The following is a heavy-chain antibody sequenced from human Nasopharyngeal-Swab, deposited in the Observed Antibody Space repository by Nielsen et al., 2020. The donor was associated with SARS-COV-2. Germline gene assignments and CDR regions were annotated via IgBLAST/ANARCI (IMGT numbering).Heavy chain of an antibody. Sequence: GSLRLSCSASGFNFTSYAIHCVRQPPGKGLEWVAAVSYDGTNTFYADSVKGRFAISRDNSKSTVSLQMNSLRSEDTAVYYCAKDRGGRSLDSWGQGTLVTVSS. D-gene: IGHD3-16*01. CDR3: AKDRGGRSLDS. CDR1: GFNFTSYA. J-gene: IGHJ4*02. V-gene: IGHV3-30-3*02. CDR2: VSYDGTNT.